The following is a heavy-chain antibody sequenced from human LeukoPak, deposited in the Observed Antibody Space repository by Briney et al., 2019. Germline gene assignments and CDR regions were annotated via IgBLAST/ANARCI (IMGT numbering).Heavy chain of an antibody. D-gene: IGHD3-3*01. V-gene: IGHV3-7*03. CDR2: IKQDGSEK. CDR3: ASALYDFWSGYLSPPDY. J-gene: IGHJ4*02. Sequence: GGSLRLSCVASGFTFGKYWMSWVRQAPGKGLEWVANIKQDGSEKYYVDSVKGRFTISRDNAKNSLYLQMNSLRAEDTAVYYCASALYDFWSGYLSPPDYWGQGTLVTVSS. CDR1: GFTFGKYW.